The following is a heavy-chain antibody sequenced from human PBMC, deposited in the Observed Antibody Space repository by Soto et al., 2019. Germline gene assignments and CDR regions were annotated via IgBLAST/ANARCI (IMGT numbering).Heavy chain of an antibody. Sequence: WASVXVSCKSSLGTFSSYAIILVLQAPGQGLEWIGGIIPIFGTANYAQKFQGRVKITADESTSTAYMELRSLRSEDTAVYYCARGTEYQYDSSGYIDYWGPGTLVTVSS. CDR3: ARGTEYQYDSSGYIDY. CDR1: LGTFSSYA. CDR2: IIPIFGTA. J-gene: IGHJ4*02. D-gene: IGHD3-22*01. V-gene: IGHV1-69*01.